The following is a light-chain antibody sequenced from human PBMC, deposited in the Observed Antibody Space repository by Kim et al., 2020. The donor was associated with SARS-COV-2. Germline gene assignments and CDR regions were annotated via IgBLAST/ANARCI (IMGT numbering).Light chain of an antibody. V-gene: IGKV1-39*01. CDR3: QQTYTSWT. CDR2: GAS. J-gene: IGKJ1*01. Sequence: DIQMTQSPSSLSASVGDRVTITCRASQRIASYLHWYQQKPGKAPNILIYGASSLQSGVPSRFSGSGSGTDFTLTISSLHPEDFATYYCQQTYTSWTFGPGTKVDIK. CDR1: QRIASY.